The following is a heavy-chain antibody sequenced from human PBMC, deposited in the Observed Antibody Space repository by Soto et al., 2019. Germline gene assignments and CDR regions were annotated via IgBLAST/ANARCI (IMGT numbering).Heavy chain of an antibody. CDR3: ARDFVVGGPTINYYYGMDA. Sequence: EVQLVESGGDLVQPGGSLRLSCAASGFTVSSNYMSWVRQAPGKGLEWISIIYSAGNTYYADSVKGRFTISRDNSKNTLYLQMNSLVAEDTAVYYCARDFVVGGPTINYYYGMDAWGQGTTVTVSS. CDR1: GFTVSSNY. D-gene: IGHD1-26*01. V-gene: IGHV3-66*01. J-gene: IGHJ6*02. CDR2: IYSAGNT.